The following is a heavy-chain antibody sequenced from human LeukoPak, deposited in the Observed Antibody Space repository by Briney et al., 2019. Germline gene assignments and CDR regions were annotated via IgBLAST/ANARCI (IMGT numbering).Heavy chain of an antibody. CDR3: VVAGTTFHYLDY. V-gene: IGHV1-2*02. CDR2: INPNSGGT. D-gene: IGHD6-19*01. Sequence: ASVKVSCKASGYTFTGYDMHWVRQAPGQGLEWMGWINPNSGGTSYAQRFQGRVTMTRDTSSCTAYMEVNSLRSDDTAVYYCVVAGTTFHYLDYWGQGSLVTVSS. CDR1: GYTFTGYD. J-gene: IGHJ4*02.